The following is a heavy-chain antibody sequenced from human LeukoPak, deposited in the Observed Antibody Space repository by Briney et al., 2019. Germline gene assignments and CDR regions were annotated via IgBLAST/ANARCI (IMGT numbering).Heavy chain of an antibody. J-gene: IGHJ5*02. CDR2: IYYTGIA. CDR3: ARKTYCSGGRCYGENWFDP. Sequence: SETLSLTCTVTGGSISGYHWNWIRQSPGKGLEWIANIYYTGIADYNPSLKSRVTTSVDTSKNEISLILSSVTAADTAVYYCARKTYCSGGRCYGENWFDPWGQGTLVTVSS. D-gene: IGHD2-15*01. CDR1: GGSISGYH. V-gene: IGHV4-59*08.